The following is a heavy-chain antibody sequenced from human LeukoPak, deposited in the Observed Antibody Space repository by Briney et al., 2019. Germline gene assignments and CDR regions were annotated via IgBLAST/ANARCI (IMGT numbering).Heavy chain of an antibody. J-gene: IGHJ4*02. V-gene: IGHV3-48*01. D-gene: IGHD3-9*01. Sequence: GGSLRLSCAASGFTFSSYSMNWVRQAPGKGLEWVSYISSSSSTIYYADSVKGRFTISRDNAKNSLYLQMNSLRAEDTAVYYCARGAIDFDWLLHDAWDYFDYWGQGTLVTVSS. CDR1: GFTFSSYS. CDR2: ISSSSSTI. CDR3: ARGAIDFDWLLHDAWDYFDY.